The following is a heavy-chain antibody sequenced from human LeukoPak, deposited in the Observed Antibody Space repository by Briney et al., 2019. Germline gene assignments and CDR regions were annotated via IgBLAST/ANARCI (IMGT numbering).Heavy chain of an antibody. V-gene: IGHV3-23*01. Sequence: GGSLRLSCAASGFTFSSYSMNWVRLAPGKGLEWVSAISGSGGSTYYADSVKGRFTISRDNSKNTLYLQMNSLRAEDTAVYYCAKDRVHGGDYFDYWGQGTLVTVSS. CDR3: AKDRVHGGDYFDY. CDR1: GFTFSSYS. CDR2: ISGSGGST. J-gene: IGHJ4*02. D-gene: IGHD3-10*01.